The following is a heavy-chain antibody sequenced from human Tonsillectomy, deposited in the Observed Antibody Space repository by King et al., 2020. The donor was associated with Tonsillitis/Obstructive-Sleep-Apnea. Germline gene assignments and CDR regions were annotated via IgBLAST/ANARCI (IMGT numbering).Heavy chain of an antibody. D-gene: IGHD1-14*01. CDR2: IFSSGST. CDR1: GGSISSYY. V-gene: IGHV4-59*08. Sequence: VQLQESGPGLVKPSETLSLTCTVSGGSISSYYWSWIRQPPGKGLEWIGYIFSSGSTNCNPSLKSRVTISVDTSKNQFSLKLSSVTAADTAVYYCARQYNVYNWFDPWGQGTLVTVSS. CDR3: ARQYNVYNWFDP. J-gene: IGHJ5*02.